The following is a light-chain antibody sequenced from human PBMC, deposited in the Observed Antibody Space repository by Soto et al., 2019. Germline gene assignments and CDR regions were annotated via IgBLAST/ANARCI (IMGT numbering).Light chain of an antibody. V-gene: IGKV1-39*01. Sequence: DIEMTQSPSSLSASLRDRVTITCRASQSISTHLTWYQQKPGKAPKLLIYAASTLQTGVPSRFSGSGSGTDFTLTINSLRPEDFATYYCQQSLTIPYTFGQGTKLEIK. CDR1: QSISTH. CDR2: AAS. CDR3: QQSLTIPYT. J-gene: IGKJ2*01.